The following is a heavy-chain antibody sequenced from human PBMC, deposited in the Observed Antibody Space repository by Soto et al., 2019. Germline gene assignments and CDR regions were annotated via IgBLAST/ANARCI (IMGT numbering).Heavy chain of an antibody. Sequence: ESLKLSFEGCGYRFPSYWICWVRQMPGKGLEWMGRIDPSDFDSDYSPSFQGRVTISIDRSISTAYLQWSSLKASDTAMYYCARSLGASDYFDSWGQGTLVTVSS. V-gene: IGHV5-10-1*01. D-gene: IGHD3-16*01. CDR2: IDPSDFDS. CDR3: ARSLGASDYFDS. CDR1: GYRFPSYW. J-gene: IGHJ4*02.